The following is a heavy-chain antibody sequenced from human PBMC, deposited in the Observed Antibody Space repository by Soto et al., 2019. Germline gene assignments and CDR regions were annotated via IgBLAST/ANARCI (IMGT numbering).Heavy chain of an antibody. Sequence: QVQLVQSGAEVNKPGASVNVSCKSSGFTFTTYGITWVRQAPGQGLEWMGWISVYNGDTKYAQKFQGRITMTTDISTSTAYMELRSLTSDDTAVYYCPMNGGSSSPLDYWGQGTLVTVSS. CDR1: GFTFTTYG. D-gene: IGHD6-6*01. V-gene: IGHV1-18*04. CDR2: ISVYNGDT. J-gene: IGHJ4*02. CDR3: PMNGGSSSPLDY.